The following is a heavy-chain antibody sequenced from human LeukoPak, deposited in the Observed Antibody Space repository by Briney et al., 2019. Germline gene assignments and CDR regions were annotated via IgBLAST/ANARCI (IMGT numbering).Heavy chain of an antibody. J-gene: IGHJ4*02. V-gene: IGHV3-9*01. D-gene: IGHD5-18*01. CDR1: GFTFDDYA. Sequence: GGSLRLSCAASGFTFDDYAMHWVRQAPGKGLEWVSGISWNSGSIGYADSVKGRFTISRDNSKNTVYLQMNSLRGEDTAVYYCARGWNVDTSMVNDYWGQGTLVTVSS. CDR2: ISWNSGSI. CDR3: ARGWNVDTSMVNDY.